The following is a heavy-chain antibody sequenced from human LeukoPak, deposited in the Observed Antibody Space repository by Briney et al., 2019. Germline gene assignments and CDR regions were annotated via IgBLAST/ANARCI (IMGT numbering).Heavy chain of an antibody. Sequence: GGSLRLSCAASGFTFSSYGMHWVRQAPGKGLEWVAVISYDGSNKYYADSVKGRFTISRDDSKNTLYLQMNSLRAEDTAVYYCAKIELAGDYDYWGQGTLVTVSS. CDR1: GFTFSSYG. D-gene: IGHD4-17*01. CDR2: ISYDGSNK. V-gene: IGHV3-30*18. J-gene: IGHJ4*02. CDR3: AKIELAGDYDY.